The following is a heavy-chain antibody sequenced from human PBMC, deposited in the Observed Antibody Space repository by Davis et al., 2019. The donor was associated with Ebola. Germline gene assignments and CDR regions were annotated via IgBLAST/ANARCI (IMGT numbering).Heavy chain of an antibody. J-gene: IGHJ6*02. D-gene: IGHD4-17*01. CDR3: ARYWANGDFYYYYYGMDV. V-gene: IGHV1-69*13. CDR2: IIPIFGTA. CDR1: GYTFTSYG. Sequence: SVKVSCKASGYTFTSYGISWVRQAPGQGLEWMGGIIPIFGTANYAQKFQGRVTITADESTSTAYMELSSLRSEDTAVYYCARYWANGDFYYYYYGMDVWGQGTTVTVSS.